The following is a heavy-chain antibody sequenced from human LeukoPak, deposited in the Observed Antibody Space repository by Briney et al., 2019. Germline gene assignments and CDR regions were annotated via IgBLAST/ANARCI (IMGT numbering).Heavy chain of an antibody. CDR2: ISGSGDTT. CDR3: SKLRSSVPAAAYNN. CDR1: GINFSNYA. Sequence: GGSLRLSCAASGINFSNYAMSWVRQAPGKGLEWVSVISGSGDTTDYADPVKGRFTISRDNSKNTLYLQMNSLRAEDTAVYYCSKLRSSVPAAAYNNWGQGILVTVSS. V-gene: IGHV3-23*01. J-gene: IGHJ4*02. D-gene: IGHD2-2*01.